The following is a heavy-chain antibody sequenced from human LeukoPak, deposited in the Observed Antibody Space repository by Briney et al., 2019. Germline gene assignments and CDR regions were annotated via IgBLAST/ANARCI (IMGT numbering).Heavy chain of an antibody. CDR2: IKQDGSEK. CDR1: GFTFSSFW. J-gene: IGHJ4*02. CDR3: ARNSLTRFGGYDFWSGDFDY. D-gene: IGHD3-3*01. Sequence: GGSLRLSCAASGFTFSSFWMGWVRQAPGKGLEWVATIKQDGSEKYSVDSVKGRFTISRDNAKNSLYLQMNSLRAEDTAVYYCARNSLTRFGGYDFWSGDFDYWGQGTLVTVSS. V-gene: IGHV3-7*01.